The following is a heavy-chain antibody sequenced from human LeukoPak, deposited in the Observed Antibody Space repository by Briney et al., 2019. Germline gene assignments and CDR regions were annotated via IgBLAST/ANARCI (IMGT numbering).Heavy chain of an antibody. CDR2: INPNSGAT. V-gene: IGHV1-2*02. CDR1: GYTFTGYY. J-gene: IGHJ4*02. D-gene: IGHD6-13*01. Sequence: ASVKVSCKASGYTFTGYYMHWVRQAPGQGLEWMGWINPNSGATNYAQKFQGRVTMTRDTSISTAYMELSRLRSDDTAVYYCARSMRGIAAAGTIPYDYWGQGTLVTVSS. CDR3: ARSMRGIAAAGTIPYDY.